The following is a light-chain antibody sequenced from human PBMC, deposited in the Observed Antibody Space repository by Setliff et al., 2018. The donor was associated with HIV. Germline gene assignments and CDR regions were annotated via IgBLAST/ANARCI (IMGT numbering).Light chain of an antibody. J-gene: IGLJ1*01. CDR2: DDS. Sequence: SYELTQPPSVSVAPGKTATITCGGNNIERRSVHWYQQKPGQAPVVVVQDDSDRPSGIPGRFSGSNSGNTATLTISRVEAGDEADYYCQVWDSSSNQFVFGIGTKVTVL. CDR3: QVWDSSSNQFV. CDR1: NIERRS. V-gene: IGLV3-21*03.